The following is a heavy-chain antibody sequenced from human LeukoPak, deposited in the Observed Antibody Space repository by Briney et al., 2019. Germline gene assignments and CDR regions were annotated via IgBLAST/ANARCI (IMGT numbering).Heavy chain of an antibody. Sequence: RTGGSLRLSCAASGFTFSSYNMNWVRQAPGKGLEWVSSITSGSSYIYYADSVKGRFTISRDNAKNSLYLQMNSLRAEDTALYYCARDIGYYGSGRSRFDYWGQGTLVTVSS. V-gene: IGHV3-21*04. CDR3: ARDIGYYGSGRSRFDY. CDR2: ITSGSSYI. D-gene: IGHD3-10*01. J-gene: IGHJ4*02. CDR1: GFTFSSYN.